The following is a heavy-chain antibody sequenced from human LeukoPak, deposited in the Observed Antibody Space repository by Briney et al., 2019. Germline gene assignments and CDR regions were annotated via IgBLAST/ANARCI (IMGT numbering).Heavy chain of an antibody. CDR3: AREVAAAGSYHYYGMDV. Sequence: ASVKVSCKASGYTFTSYGISWVRQAPGQGLEWMGWISAYNGNTNYAQKLQGRVTMTTDTSTSTAYMELRSLRSDDTAVYYCAREVAAAGSYHYYGMDVWGQGTTVTVSS. V-gene: IGHV1-18*01. J-gene: IGHJ6*02. D-gene: IGHD6-13*01. CDR1: GYTFTSYG. CDR2: ISAYNGNT.